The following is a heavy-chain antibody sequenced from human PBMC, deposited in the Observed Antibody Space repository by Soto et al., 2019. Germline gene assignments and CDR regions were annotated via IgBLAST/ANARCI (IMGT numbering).Heavy chain of an antibody. Sequence: LSLTCTVSGGSISSYYWSWIRQPPGKGLEWIGYIYYSGSTNYNPSLKSRVTISVDTSKNQFSLKLSSVTAADTAVYYCARLQYYDFWSGYYTGGYYYYYGMDVWGQGTTVTVSS. CDR3: ARLQYYDFWSGYYTGGYYYYYGMDV. V-gene: IGHV4-59*01. CDR1: GGSISSYY. J-gene: IGHJ6*02. CDR2: IYYSGST. D-gene: IGHD3-3*01.